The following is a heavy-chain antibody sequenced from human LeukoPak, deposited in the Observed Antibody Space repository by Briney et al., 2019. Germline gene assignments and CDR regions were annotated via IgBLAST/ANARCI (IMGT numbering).Heavy chain of an antibody. Sequence: GGSVKVSCKASGYTFTSYGISWVRQAPAQGLEGMGWISVYNGNTNNAQKLQGRVTITTDTSTSTAYMELRSLRSDDTAVYYCARAPIAVAGTGWFDPWGQGTLVTVSS. CDR1: GYTFTSYG. V-gene: IGHV1-18*04. D-gene: IGHD6-19*01. J-gene: IGHJ5*02. CDR3: ARAPIAVAGTGWFDP. CDR2: ISVYNGNT.